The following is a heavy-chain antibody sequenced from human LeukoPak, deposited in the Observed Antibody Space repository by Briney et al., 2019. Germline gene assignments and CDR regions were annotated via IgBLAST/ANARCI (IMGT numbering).Heavy chain of an antibody. Sequence: ASVKVSCKVSGYTLTALSMHWVREAPGKGLGWMGGFDPEDGETIYAQKFQGRVTMTEDTSTDTAYMELSSLRSEDTAVYYCATTSGSFMYAFDIWGQGTMVTVSS. V-gene: IGHV1-24*01. CDR1: GYTLTALS. CDR3: ATTSGSFMYAFDI. D-gene: IGHD1-26*01. J-gene: IGHJ3*02. CDR2: FDPEDGET.